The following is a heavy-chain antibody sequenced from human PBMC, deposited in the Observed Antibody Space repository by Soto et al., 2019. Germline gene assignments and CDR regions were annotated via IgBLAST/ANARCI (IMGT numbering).Heavy chain of an antibody. V-gene: IGHV3-33*01. CDR2: IWYDGSNK. CDR1: GFTFSSYG. J-gene: IGHJ4*02. Sequence: GGSLRLSCAASGFTFSSYGMHWVRQAPGKGLEGVAVIWYDGSNKYYANSAKGRFTISRNNSKNTLYLQMNSLRAEDTAVYYGARGSAQHQPSYYFDYWGQGTLVTVSS. CDR3: ARGSAQHQPSYYFDY. D-gene: IGHD5-18*01.